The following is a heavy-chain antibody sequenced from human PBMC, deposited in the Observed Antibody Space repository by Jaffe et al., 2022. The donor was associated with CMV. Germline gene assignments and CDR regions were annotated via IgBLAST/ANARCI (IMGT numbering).Heavy chain of an antibody. CDR2: ISSNGGST. CDR3: VSRVPQTYCGGDCRTGIDY. Sequence: EVQLVESGGGLVQPGGSLRLSCSASGFTFSSYAMHWVRQAPGKGLEYVSAISSNGGSTYYADSVKGRFTISRDNSKNTLYLQMSSLRAEDTAVYYCVSRVPQTYCGGDCRTGIDYWGQGTLVTVSS. J-gene: IGHJ4*02. CDR1: GFTFSSYA. V-gene: IGHV3-64D*06. D-gene: IGHD2-21*02.